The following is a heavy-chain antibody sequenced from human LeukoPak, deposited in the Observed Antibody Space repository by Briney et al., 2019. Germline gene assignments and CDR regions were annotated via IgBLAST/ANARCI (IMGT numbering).Heavy chain of an antibody. V-gene: IGHV3-9*01. CDR1: GFTFDDYA. Sequence: GGSLRLSCAASGFTFDDYAMHWVRQAPGKGLEWVSGISWNSGSIGYADSVKGRFTISRDNAKNSLYLQMNSLRAEDTALYYCAKAHPSTSIAAAGSYDAFDIWGQGTMVTVSS. D-gene: IGHD6-13*01. CDR3: AKAHPSTSIAAAGSYDAFDI. CDR2: ISWNSGSI. J-gene: IGHJ3*02.